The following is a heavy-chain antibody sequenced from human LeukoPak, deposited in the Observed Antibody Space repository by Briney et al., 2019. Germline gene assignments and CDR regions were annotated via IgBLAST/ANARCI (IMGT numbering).Heavy chain of an antibody. Sequence: SETLSLTCTVSGGSISSYYWSWIRQPPGKGLEWIGYIYYSGSTNYNPSLKRRVTISVDTSKNQFSRKLSSVTAADTAVYYCARGEITMVRGVIRNYMDVWGKGTTVTISS. CDR2: IYYSGST. V-gene: IGHV4-59*01. CDR3: ARGEITMVRGVIRNYMDV. D-gene: IGHD3-10*01. CDR1: GGSISSYY. J-gene: IGHJ6*03.